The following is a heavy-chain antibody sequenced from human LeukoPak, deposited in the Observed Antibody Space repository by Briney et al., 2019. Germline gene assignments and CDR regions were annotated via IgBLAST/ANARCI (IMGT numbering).Heavy chain of an antibody. Sequence: SETLSLTCTVSGYSISSGSYWGWIRQPPGKGLEWMGSINHSGSIYYNPSLKSRVTISVDASKNQFSLKVSSVTAADTAVYYCARVMDYYDGTGYPPPAAADYWGQGTLVTVSS. CDR2: INHSGSI. V-gene: IGHV4-38-2*02. CDR3: ARVMDYYDGTGYPPPAAADY. D-gene: IGHD3-22*01. J-gene: IGHJ4*02. CDR1: GYSISSGSY.